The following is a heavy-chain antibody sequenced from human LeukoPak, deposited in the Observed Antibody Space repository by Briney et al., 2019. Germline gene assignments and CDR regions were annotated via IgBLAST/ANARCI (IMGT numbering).Heavy chain of an antibody. CDR1: GFTFGDYA. CDR2: IRSKAYGGTT. Sequence: GGSLRLSCTASGFTFGDYAMSWVRQAPGKGLEWVGFIRSKAYGGTTEYAASVKGRFTISRDDSKSIAYLQMNSLKTEDTAVYYCTRQAIVGGSYNYVDYRGQGTLVTVSS. CDR3: TRQAIVGGSYNYVDY. J-gene: IGHJ4*02. V-gene: IGHV3-49*04. D-gene: IGHD1-26*01.